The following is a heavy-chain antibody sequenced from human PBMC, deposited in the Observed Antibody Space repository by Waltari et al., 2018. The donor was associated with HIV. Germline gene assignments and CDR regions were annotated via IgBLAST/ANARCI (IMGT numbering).Heavy chain of an antibody. CDR1: GGTFSGYY. J-gene: IGHJ5*02. Sequence: QVQLQQWGAGLLKPPETLSLTCAVNGGTFSGYYWTWIRQAPGKGLEWIGEINHSGKTNYNPSLKSRLTLSVDTSKNQVSLRMKSVTGADTAIYYCAREKSRASKWYGIFYYDAWGQGTLVSVPS. CDR3: AREKSRASKWYGIFYYDA. D-gene: IGHD2-15*01. V-gene: IGHV4-34*02. CDR2: INHSGKT.